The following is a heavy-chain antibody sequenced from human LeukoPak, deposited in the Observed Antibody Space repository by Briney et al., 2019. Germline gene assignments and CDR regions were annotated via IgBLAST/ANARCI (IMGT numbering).Heavy chain of an antibody. D-gene: IGHD1-26*01. CDR3: ARPLPVGEWELALFGY. Sequence: ASVKVSCKASGYTFTGYYMHWVRQAPGQGLEWMGWINPNSGGTNYAQKFQGRVTMTKDTSISTAYMELSRLRSDDTAVYYCARPLPVGEWELALFGYWGQGTLVTVSS. CDR2: INPNSGGT. CDR1: GYTFTGYY. J-gene: IGHJ4*02. V-gene: IGHV1-2*02.